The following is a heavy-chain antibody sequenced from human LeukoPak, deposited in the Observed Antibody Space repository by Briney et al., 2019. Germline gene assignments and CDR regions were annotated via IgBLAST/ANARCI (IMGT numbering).Heavy chain of an antibody. CDR1: GFTFSSYS. CDR2: ISSSSSTI. Sequence: GGSLRLSCAASGFTFSSYSMNWVRQAPGKGLEWVSYISSSSSTIYYADSVKGRFTISRDNAKNSLYLQMNSLRAEDTAVYYCARDIVGATDDAFDIWGQGTMVTVSS. CDR3: ARDIVGATDDAFDI. V-gene: IGHV3-48*01. J-gene: IGHJ3*02. D-gene: IGHD1-26*01.